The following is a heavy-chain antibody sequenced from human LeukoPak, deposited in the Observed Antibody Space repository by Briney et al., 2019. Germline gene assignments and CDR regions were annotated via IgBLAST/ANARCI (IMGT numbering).Heavy chain of an antibody. CDR1: GFTFRSYG. D-gene: IGHD1-26*01. CDR2: IWYDGSNK. J-gene: IGHJ4*02. Sequence: GGSLRLSCTASGFTFRSYGMHWVRQAPGKGLEWVAVIWYDGSNKYYADSVKGRFTISRDNSENTLYLQMNSLRAEDTALYYCAAHHGELGYFDYWGQGTLVTVSS. CDR3: AAHHGELGYFDY. V-gene: IGHV3-33*01.